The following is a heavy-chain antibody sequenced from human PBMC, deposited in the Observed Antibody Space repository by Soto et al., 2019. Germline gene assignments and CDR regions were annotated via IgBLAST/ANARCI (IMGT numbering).Heavy chain of an antibody. Sequence: SETLSLTCTVSGGSISSYYWSWIRQPPGKGLEWIGYIYYSGSTNYNPSLKSRVTISVDTSKNQFSLKLSSVTAADTAVYYCARIGPSLDIVVVPAVYYYYYMYVWGKGTTVTVSS. D-gene: IGHD2-2*03. CDR2: IYYSGST. J-gene: IGHJ6*03. V-gene: IGHV4-59*01. CDR1: GGSISSYY. CDR3: ARIGPSLDIVVVPAVYYYYYMYV.